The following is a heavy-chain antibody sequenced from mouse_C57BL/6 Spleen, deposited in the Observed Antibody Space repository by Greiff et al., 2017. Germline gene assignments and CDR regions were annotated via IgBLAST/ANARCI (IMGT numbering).Heavy chain of an antibody. D-gene: IGHD2-1*01. V-gene: IGHV14-4*01. J-gene: IGHJ3*01. CDR1: GFNIKDDY. Sequence: VQLQQSGAELVRPGASVTLSCTASGFNIKDDYMHWVKQRPEQGLEWIGWIDPENGDTEYASKFQGKATITADTSSNTAYLQLSRLTSEDTAVYYCTTRGNSPWFAYWGQGTLVTVSA. CDR3: TTRGNSPWFAY. CDR2: IDPENGDT.